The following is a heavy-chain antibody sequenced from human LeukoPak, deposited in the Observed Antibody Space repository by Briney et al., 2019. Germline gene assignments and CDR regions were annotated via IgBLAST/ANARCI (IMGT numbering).Heavy chain of an antibody. V-gene: IGHV1-8*03. CDR2: MNPNSGNT. CDR1: GYTFTSYD. J-gene: IGHJ4*02. D-gene: IGHD6-6*01. Sequence: GASVKVSCKASGYTFTSYDINWVRQATGQGLEWMGWMNPNSGNTGYAQKFQGRVTITRNTSISTACMELSSLRSEDTAVYYCARGEQLAGGPIDYWGQGTLVTVSS. CDR3: ARGEQLAGGPIDY.